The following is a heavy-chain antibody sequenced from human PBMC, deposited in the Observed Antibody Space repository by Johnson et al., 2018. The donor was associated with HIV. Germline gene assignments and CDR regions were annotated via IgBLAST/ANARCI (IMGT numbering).Heavy chain of an antibody. CDR2: ISDDGSNT. J-gene: IGHJ3*02. V-gene: IGHV3-30-3*01. CDR1: EFSFSTYA. Sequence: VQLVESGGGLVQPGGSLRLSCAASEFSFSTYAMRWVRQAPGKGLEGVAVISDDGSNTDYADAVKGRFTISRDNSKNTLYLQMNSLRAEDTAVYYCARDSVWRWLQLGTHAFDIWGQGTMVTVSS. CDR3: ARDSVWRWLQLGTHAFDI. D-gene: IGHD5-24*01.